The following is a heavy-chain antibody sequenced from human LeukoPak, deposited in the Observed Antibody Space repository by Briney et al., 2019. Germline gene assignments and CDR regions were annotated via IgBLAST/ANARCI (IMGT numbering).Heavy chain of an antibody. CDR3: ARDRYYTLFYYYYGMDV. Sequence: ASVKVSCKASGYTFTSYAMNWVRQAPGQGLEWMGWINTNTGNPTYAQGFTGRFVFSLDTSVSTAYLQISSLKAEDTAVYYCARDRYYTLFYYYYGMDVWGQGTTITVSS. D-gene: IGHD3-3*01. J-gene: IGHJ6*02. CDR2: INTNTGNP. V-gene: IGHV7-4-1*02. CDR1: GYTFTSYA.